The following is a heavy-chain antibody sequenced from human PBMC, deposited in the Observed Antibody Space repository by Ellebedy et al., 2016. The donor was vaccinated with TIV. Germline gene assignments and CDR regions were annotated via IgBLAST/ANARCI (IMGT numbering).Heavy chain of an antibody. D-gene: IGHD6-13*01. Sequence: SGPTLVQPTQTLTLTCTFSGFSLSPTGMCVSWIRQPPGKALEWLARLTWDDDKYYSTSLKTRLTISKDTSKNQVVLTMTNIDPVDTATYYCVRTDKIAATEFDYWGQGTLVTGSS. V-gene: IGHV2-70*11. CDR1: GFSLSPTGMC. CDR2: LTWDDDK. CDR3: VRTDKIAATEFDY. J-gene: IGHJ4*02.